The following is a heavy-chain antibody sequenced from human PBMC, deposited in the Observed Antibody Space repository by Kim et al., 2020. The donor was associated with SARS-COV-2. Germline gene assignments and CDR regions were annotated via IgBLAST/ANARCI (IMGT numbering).Heavy chain of an antibody. CDR3: ARDISGTTAIVVVTAYDY. V-gene: IGHV1-46*01. CDR1: GYTFTSYY. CDR2: INPSGGST. J-gene: IGHJ4*02. Sequence: KVSCKASGYTFTSYYMHWVRQAPGQGLEWMGIINPSGGSTSYAQKFQGRVTMTRDTSTSTVYMELSSLRSEDTAMYYCARDISGTTAIVVVTAYDYWGQGTLVTVSS. D-gene: IGHD2-21*02.